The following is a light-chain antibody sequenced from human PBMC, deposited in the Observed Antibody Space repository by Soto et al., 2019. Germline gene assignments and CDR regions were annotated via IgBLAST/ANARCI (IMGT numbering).Light chain of an antibody. CDR2: GAS. CDR1: QSVSSSY. CDR3: QQYGSSFT. J-gene: IGKJ3*01. V-gene: IGKV3-20*01. Sequence: EIVLTQSPGTLSLSPGERATLSCRASQSVSSSYLAWYQQKPGQAPRLLIYGASSRATGIPDRFSGSGSGTDFTLTISRLEPEYFPVYYCQQYGSSFTFGPGTKVDVK.